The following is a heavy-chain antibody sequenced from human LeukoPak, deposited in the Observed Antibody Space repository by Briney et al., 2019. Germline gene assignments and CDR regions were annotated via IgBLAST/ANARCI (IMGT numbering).Heavy chain of an antibody. CDR1: RFTFSSYG. CDR2: ISYDGSNK. Sequence: PGGSLRLSCAASRFTFSSYGMHWVRQAPGKGLEWVAVISYDGSNKYYADSVKGRFTISRDNSKNTLYLQMNSLRAEDTAVYYCAKPFGQHYDILTGYPFDYWGQGTLVTVSS. V-gene: IGHV3-30*18. J-gene: IGHJ4*02. CDR3: AKPFGQHYDILTGYPFDY. D-gene: IGHD3-9*01.